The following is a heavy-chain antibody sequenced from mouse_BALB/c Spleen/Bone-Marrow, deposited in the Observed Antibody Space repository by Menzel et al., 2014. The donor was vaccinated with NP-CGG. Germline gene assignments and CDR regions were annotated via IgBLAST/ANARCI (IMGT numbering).Heavy chain of an antibody. J-gene: IGHJ4*01. V-gene: IGHV10-1*02. CDR2: IRSKSNNYAT. Sequence: EVMLVESGGGLVQPKGSLKLSCAASGFTFNTYAMNWVRQAPGKGLELVARIRSKSNNYATYHADSVKDRFTISRDDSQSMLYLQMNNLKTEDTAMYYCVRHGYGNYGAMDYWGQGTSVTVSS. CDR3: VRHGYGNYGAMDY. CDR1: GFTFNTYA. D-gene: IGHD2-10*02.